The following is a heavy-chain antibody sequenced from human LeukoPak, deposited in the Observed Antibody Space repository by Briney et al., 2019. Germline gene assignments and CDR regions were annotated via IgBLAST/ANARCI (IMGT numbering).Heavy chain of an antibody. Sequence: GGSLRLSCAASGFTFSSYGMSWVRQAPGKGLEWVSAISGSGGSTYYADSVKGRFTISRDNSKNTLYLQMNSLRAEDTAVYYCAKDSSGWHSEYWGQGTLVTVSS. CDR1: GFTFSSYG. D-gene: IGHD6-19*01. J-gene: IGHJ4*02. V-gene: IGHV3-23*01. CDR2: ISGSGGST. CDR3: AKDSSGWHSEY.